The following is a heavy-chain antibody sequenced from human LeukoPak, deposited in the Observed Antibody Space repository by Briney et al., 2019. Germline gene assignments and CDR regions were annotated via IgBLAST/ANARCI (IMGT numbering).Heavy chain of an antibody. J-gene: IGHJ4*02. CDR2: IIPILGIA. Sequence: GASVKVSCKASGYTFTSYDINWVRQAPGQGLEWMGRIIPILGIANYAQKFQGRVTITADKSTSTAYMELSSLRSEDTAVYYCASSGYCSGGSCYSFDYWGQGTLVTVSS. D-gene: IGHD2-15*01. V-gene: IGHV1-69*04. CDR1: GYTFTSYD. CDR3: ASSGYCSGGSCYSFDY.